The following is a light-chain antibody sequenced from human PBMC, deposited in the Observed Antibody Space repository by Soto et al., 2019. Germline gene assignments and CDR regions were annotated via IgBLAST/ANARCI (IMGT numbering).Light chain of an antibody. CDR1: QSISSW. Sequence: DIPMTQSPSTLSASVGDRVTITCRASQSISSWLAWYQQKPGKAPKLLIYDASSLESGVPSRFSGSGSGTEFTLTISSLQPDDFATYYCQQYKSYLTFGQGTKVEIK. CDR3: QQYKSYLT. V-gene: IGKV1-5*01. J-gene: IGKJ1*01. CDR2: DAS.